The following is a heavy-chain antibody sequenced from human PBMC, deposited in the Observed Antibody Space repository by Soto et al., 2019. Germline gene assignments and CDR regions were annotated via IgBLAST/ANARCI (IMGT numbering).Heavy chain of an antibody. Sequence: EVQLLESGGDLVQPGGSLRLSCAASGFTFSTYAMRWVRQAPGSGLEWVSSLSGSGGSTFYTNSVKGRFTISRDNFRNILYLQMNSVSVEDAAVYYCAKGVYSSNWYPGYFDYWGQGTLVTVSS. V-gene: IGHV3-23*01. CDR3: AKGVYSSNWYPGYFDY. J-gene: IGHJ4*02. D-gene: IGHD6-13*01. CDR1: GFTFSTYA. CDR2: LSGSGGST.